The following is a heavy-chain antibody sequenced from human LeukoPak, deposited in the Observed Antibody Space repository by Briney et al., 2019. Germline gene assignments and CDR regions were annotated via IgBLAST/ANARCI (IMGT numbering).Heavy chain of an antibody. D-gene: IGHD6-6*01. CDR1: GGSISSYY. Sequence: PSETLSLTCTVSGGSISSYYWSWIRQPPGKGLEWIGEINHSGSTNYNPSLKSRVTISVDTSKNQFSLKLSSVTAADTAVYYCARGLGEQLVPYFDYWGQGTLVTVSS. CDR3: ARGLGEQLVPYFDY. CDR2: INHSGST. J-gene: IGHJ4*02. V-gene: IGHV4-34*01.